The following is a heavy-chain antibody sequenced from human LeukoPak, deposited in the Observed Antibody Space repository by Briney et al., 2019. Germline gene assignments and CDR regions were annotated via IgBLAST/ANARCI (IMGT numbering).Heavy chain of an antibody. J-gene: IGHJ4*02. CDR1: GGSFSGYY. CDR2: INHSGST. V-gene: IGHV4-34*01. Sequence: KPSETLSLTCAVYGGSFSGYYWSWIRQPPGKGLEWIGEINHSGSTNYNPSLKSRVTISVDTSKNQFSLKLSSVTAADTAVYYCARVSRSSGYYYSRGQGTLVTVSS. CDR3: ARVSRSSGYYYS. D-gene: IGHD3-22*01.